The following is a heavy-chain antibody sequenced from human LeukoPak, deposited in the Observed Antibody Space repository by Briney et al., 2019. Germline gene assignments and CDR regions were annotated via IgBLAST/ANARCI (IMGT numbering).Heavy chain of an antibody. CDR2: INPNSGGT. V-gene: IGHV1-2*02. Sequence: ASVKVSCKACGYTFTGYYMHWVRQAPGQGREWMGWINPNSGGTNYAQKFQGRVTMTRDTSISTAYVELSRLGSDDTAVYYSARDRTRTGYSSGWYHDYWGQGTLVTVSS. D-gene: IGHD6-19*01. J-gene: IGHJ4*02. CDR3: ARDRTRTGYSSGWYHDY. CDR1: GYTFTGYY.